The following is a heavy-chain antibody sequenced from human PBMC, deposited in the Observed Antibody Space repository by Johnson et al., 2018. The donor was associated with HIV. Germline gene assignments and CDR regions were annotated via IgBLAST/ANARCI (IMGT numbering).Heavy chain of an antibody. CDR1: GFNFIDYY. CDR2: IYSGGST. D-gene: IGHD6-13*01. Sequence: VQLVESGGGLVKPGGSLRLSCAASGFNFIDYYMSWIRQAPGKGLEWVSVIYSGGSTFYADSVKGRFTISRDNSKNTLYLQMNNLRAEDTAVYYCAKGGEVWYGAFDFWGQGTMAIVSA. CDR3: AKGGEVWYGAFDF. V-gene: IGHV3-66*01. J-gene: IGHJ3*01.